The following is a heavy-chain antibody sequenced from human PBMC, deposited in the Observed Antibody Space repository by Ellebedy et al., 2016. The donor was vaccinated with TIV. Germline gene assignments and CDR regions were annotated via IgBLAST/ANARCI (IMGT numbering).Heavy chain of an antibody. J-gene: IGHJ4*02. CDR3: ASGGASSKYFDH. D-gene: IGHD3-16*01. CDR2: IYYSGGA. Sequence: MPSETLSLTCTVSGDSISSYYWSWIRQPPGKGLEWIGHIYYSGGAKYNPSLKSRVTISVDTSKNQFSLKLNSMTAADTAMYYCASGGASSKYFDHWGQGTLVTVSS. CDR1: GDSISSYY. V-gene: IGHV4-59*01.